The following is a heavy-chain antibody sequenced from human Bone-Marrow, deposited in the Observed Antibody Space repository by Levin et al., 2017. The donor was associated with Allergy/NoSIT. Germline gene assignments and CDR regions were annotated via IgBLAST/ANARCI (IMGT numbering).Heavy chain of an antibody. D-gene: IGHD3-22*01. CDR3: ARPHPYYDSSWDAFDI. V-gene: IGHV5-51*01. CDR2: IYPGDSDT. CDR1: GYSFTSYW. Sequence: GESLKISCKGSGYSFTSYWIGWVRQMPGKGLEWMGIIYPGDSDTRYSPSFQGQVTISADKSISTAYLQWSSLKASDTAMYYCARPHPYYDSSWDAFDIWGQGTMVTVSS. J-gene: IGHJ3*02.